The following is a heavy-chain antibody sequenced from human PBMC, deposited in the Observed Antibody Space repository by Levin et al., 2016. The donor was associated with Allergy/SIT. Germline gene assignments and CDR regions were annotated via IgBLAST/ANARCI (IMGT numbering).Heavy chain of an antibody. D-gene: IGHD4-23*01. CDR1: GFTFSSYG. Sequence: GESLKISCAASGFTFSSYGMHWVRQAPGKGLEWVAVIWYDGSNKYYADSVKGRFTISRDNSKNTLYLQMNSLRAEDTAVYYCAREGLRWTYNWFDPWGQGTLVTVSS. CDR2: IWYDGSNK. V-gene: IGHV3-33*01. CDR3: AREGLRWTYNWFDP. J-gene: IGHJ5*02.